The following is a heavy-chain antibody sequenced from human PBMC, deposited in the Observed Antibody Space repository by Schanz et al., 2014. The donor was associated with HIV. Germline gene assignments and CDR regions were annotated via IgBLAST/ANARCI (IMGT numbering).Heavy chain of an antibody. Sequence: EVQLVESGGGLVQPGGSLRLSCAASGFTFSSYWMHWVRQAPGKGLVWVSRIKSDGSSTSYADSVKGRFTISRDNAKNTRYLQMNSLRAEDTAVYYCASLETGATYYYYYYMDVWGQGTTVTVSS. CDR2: IKSDGSST. CDR3: ASLETGATYYYYYYMDV. D-gene: IGHD7-27*01. J-gene: IGHJ6*02. V-gene: IGHV3-74*01. CDR1: GFTFSSYW.